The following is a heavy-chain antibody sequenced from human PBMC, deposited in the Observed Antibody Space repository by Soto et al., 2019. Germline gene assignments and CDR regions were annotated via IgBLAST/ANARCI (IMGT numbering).Heavy chain of an antibody. Sequence: QPVRLACTSPWFSHRTKREGMGWIRQPPGKALEWLALIYWNDDKRYSPSLKSRLTITKDTSKNQVVLTMTNMDPVDTATYYCAHGGTVYDILQGPFDYWGQGTLVTVSS. CDR2: IYWNDDK. V-gene: IGHV2-5*01. CDR1: WFSHRTKREG. D-gene: IGHD3-9*01. CDR3: AHGGTVYDILQGPFDY. J-gene: IGHJ4*02.